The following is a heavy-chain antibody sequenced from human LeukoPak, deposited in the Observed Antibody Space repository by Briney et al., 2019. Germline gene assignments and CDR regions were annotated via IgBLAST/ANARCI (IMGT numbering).Heavy chain of an antibody. CDR3: ARDSSSWPYYFDY. Sequence: AGGSLRLSCAASGFTFSSYAMHWVRQAPGKGLEWVAVISYDGSNKYYADSVKGRFTISRDNSKNTLYLQMNGLRAEDTAVYYCARDSSSWPYYFDYWGQGTLVTVSS. J-gene: IGHJ4*02. CDR1: GFTFSSYA. D-gene: IGHD6-13*01. V-gene: IGHV3-30-3*01. CDR2: ISYDGSNK.